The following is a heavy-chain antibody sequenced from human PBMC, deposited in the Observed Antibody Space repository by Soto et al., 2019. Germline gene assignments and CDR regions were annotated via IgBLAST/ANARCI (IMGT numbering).Heavy chain of an antibody. CDR3: VVMGNVAVSNPRSFDY. Sequence: QVQLVQSGAEVKKPGSSVKVSCKASGATFSGYAINWVRQAPGQGLEWLGRIVPIFETLNYAERFQGRVAIIADESTTTVYMELTNLTHEDTAVYYCVVMGNVAVSNPRSFDYWGQGTHVTVAS. CDR1: GATFSGYA. J-gene: IGHJ4*02. CDR2: IVPIFETL. D-gene: IGHD6-19*01. V-gene: IGHV1-69*18.